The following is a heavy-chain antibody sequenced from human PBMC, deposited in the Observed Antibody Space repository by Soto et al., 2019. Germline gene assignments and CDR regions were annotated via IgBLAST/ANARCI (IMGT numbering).Heavy chain of an antibody. J-gene: IGHJ6*02. CDR1: GDSISSADYY. Sequence: QVQLQESGPGLVRPSQTLSLTCTVSGDSISSADYYWSWIRQTPGKGLEWIGHIFYSGTTYYNPSLKSGLTISEDTSKNHFSLRLTSVTAADTAVYYCARDLWVEPELYYYGMDVWGQGTTVTVSS. D-gene: IGHD1-1*01. V-gene: IGHV4-30-4*01. CDR2: IFYSGTT. CDR3: ARDLWVEPELYYYGMDV.